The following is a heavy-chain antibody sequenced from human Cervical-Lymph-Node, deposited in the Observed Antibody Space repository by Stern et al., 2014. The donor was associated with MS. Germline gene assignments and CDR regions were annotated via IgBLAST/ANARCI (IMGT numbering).Heavy chain of an antibody. CDR2: ISSTGTTI. D-gene: IGHD6-19*01. CDR1: GFAFTDYY. Sequence: VQLEESGGGLVRPRGSLRLSCAASGFAFTDYYLSWIRQAPGKGLEWLSYISSTGTTIYYAGSVKGRFTISRDNAENKLYLQMNSLRAEDTAVYYCARVGSSGWHYFDYWGQGTLVTVSS. CDR3: ARVGSSGWHYFDY. J-gene: IGHJ4*02. V-gene: IGHV3-11*01.